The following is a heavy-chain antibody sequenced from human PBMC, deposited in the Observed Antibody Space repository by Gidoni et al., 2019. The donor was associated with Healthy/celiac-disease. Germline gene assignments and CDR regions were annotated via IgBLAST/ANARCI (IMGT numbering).Heavy chain of an antibody. CDR3: ARVSFSAVVGGWLQLHYGHTPFDY. CDR2: IKQDGSEK. J-gene: IGHJ4*02. CDR1: GFTFSSYW. Sequence: EVQLVESGGGLVQPGGSLRLSCAASGFTFSSYWMSWVRQAPGKGLEWVANIKQDGSEKYYVDSVKGRFTISRDNAKNSLYLQMNSLRAEDTAVYYCARVSFSAVVGGWLQLHYGHTPFDYWGQGTLVTVSS. D-gene: IGHD5-12*01. V-gene: IGHV3-7*01.